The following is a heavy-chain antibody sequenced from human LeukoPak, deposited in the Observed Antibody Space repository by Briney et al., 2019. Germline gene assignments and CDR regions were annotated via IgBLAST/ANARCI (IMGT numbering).Heavy chain of an antibody. CDR2: VSGGGDST. V-gene: IGHV3-23*01. Sequence: PGGSLRLSCAATGFTFSSFAMSWVRQAPGKGLEWISGVSGGGDSTFCADSVKGRFTISRDNSKDTVYLQMDSLRAEDTAVYYCALYSGIAVAGTLYYWGQGTLVTVSS. J-gene: IGHJ4*02. CDR1: GFTFSSFA. CDR3: ALYSGIAVAGTLYY. D-gene: IGHD6-19*01.